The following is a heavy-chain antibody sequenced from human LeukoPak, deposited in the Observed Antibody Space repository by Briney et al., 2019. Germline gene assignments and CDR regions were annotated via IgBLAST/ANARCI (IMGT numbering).Heavy chain of an antibody. Sequence: LETLSLTCTVSGGSISSYYWSWIRQPPGKGLEWIGYIYYSGSTNYNPSLKSRVTISVDTSKNQFSLKLSSVTAADTAVYYCARGGDCSGGSCYFFDYWGQGTLVTASS. D-gene: IGHD2-15*01. CDR3: ARGGDCSGGSCYFFDY. CDR2: IYYSGST. CDR1: GGSISSYY. V-gene: IGHV4-59*01. J-gene: IGHJ4*02.